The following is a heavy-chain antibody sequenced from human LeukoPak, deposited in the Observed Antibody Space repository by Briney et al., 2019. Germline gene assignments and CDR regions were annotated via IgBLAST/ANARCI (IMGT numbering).Heavy chain of an antibody. J-gene: IGHJ4*02. CDR3: ARGGPTAMVSFFDY. V-gene: IGHV3-11*01. CDR2: ISSSGSTI. CDR1: GFTFSDYY. Sequence: GGSLRLSCAASGFTFSDYYMSWIRQTPRKGLEWLAYISSSGSTIYYADSVKGRFTISRDNAKNSLYLQMNSLRAEDTAVYYCARGGPTAMVSFFDYWGQGTLVTVSS. D-gene: IGHD5-18*01.